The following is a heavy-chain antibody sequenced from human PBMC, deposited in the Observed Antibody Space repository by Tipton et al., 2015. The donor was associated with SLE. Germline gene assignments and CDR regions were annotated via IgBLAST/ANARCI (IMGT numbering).Heavy chain of an antibody. CDR3: ARDGHYYDSSGFVDI. D-gene: IGHD3-22*01. J-gene: IGHJ3*02. CDR2: ISYDGSNK. V-gene: IGHV3-30*04. Sequence: SLRLSCAASGFTFSSYAMHWVRQAPGKGLEWVAVISYDGSNKYYADSVKGRFTISRDNSKNTLYLQMNSLRAEDTAVYYCARDGHYYDSSGFVDIWGQGTMVTVSS. CDR1: GFTFSSYA.